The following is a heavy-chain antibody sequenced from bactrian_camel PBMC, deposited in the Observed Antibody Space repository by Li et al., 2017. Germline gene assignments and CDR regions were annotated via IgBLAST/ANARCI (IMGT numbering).Heavy chain of an antibody. CDR1: GYTYSGYC. Sequence: HVQLVESGGGSVQAGGSLRLSCAASGYTYSGYCMAWFRQAPGKGPEGVAAIDSDGASIYLDSMKGRFIISRDNAKTILYLEMNSLKPEDTAMYYCAAEMPNLGSACVVSGPEVKRYHRWGQGTQVTVS. CDR3: AAEMPNLGSACVVSGPEVKRYHR. V-gene: IGHV3S26*01. CDR2: IDSDGAS. D-gene: IGHD1*01. J-gene: IGHJ4*01.